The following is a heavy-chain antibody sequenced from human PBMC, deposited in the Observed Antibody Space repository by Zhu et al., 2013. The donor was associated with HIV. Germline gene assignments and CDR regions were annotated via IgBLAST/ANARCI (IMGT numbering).Heavy chain of an antibody. CDR3: ARDPIVGATKYYFDY. Sequence: QVQLVQSGAEVKKPGASVKVSCKASGYTFTSYAMHWVRQAPGQRLEWMGWINAGNGNTKYSQKFQGRVTITRDTSASTAYMELSSLRSEDTAVYYCARDPIVGATKYYFDYWGQGTPGHRLL. CDR2: INAGNGNT. D-gene: IGHD1-26*01. J-gene: IGHJ4*02. V-gene: IGHV1-3*01. CDR1: GYTFTSYA.